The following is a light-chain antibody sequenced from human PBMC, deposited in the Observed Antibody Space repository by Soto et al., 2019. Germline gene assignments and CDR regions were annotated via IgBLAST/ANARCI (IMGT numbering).Light chain of an antibody. V-gene: IGKV3-20*01. CDR1: QSVSSY. CDR2: DAS. J-gene: IGKJ1*01. CDR3: QQYGSSPET. Sequence: IVLTQSPATLSLSPGERATLSCRASQSVSSYLAWYQQKPGQAPRLLIYDASSRATGIPDRFSGGGSGTDFSLTISRLEPEDFAVYFCQQYGSSPETFGQGTKVDIK.